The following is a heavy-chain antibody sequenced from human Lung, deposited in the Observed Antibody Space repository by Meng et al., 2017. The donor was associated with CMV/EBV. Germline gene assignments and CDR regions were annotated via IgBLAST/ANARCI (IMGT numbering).Heavy chain of an antibody. CDR3: ASGGYCSITSSYFYYYYGMDV. V-gene: IGHV1-69*10. D-gene: IGHD2-2*01. J-gene: IGHJ6*02. Sequence: SXXVSXKASGGTFTSYAISWVRQDPGQRLGWMGGIIPGIGIANYSQKFQGRVTITADKSTSTAYRGLSSLISEDTAVYYCASGGYCSITSSYFYYYYGMDVWXQGTGVTVSS. CDR1: GGTFTSYA. CDR2: IIPGIGIA.